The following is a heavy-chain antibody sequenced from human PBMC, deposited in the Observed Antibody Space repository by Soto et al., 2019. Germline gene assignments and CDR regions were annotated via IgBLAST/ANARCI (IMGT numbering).Heavy chain of an antibody. CDR3: AKLLHNSYYNVMDV. V-gene: IGHV3-23*01. D-gene: IGHD4-4*01. J-gene: IGHJ6*02. Sequence: WGSLRLSCAASGFTFSNSGMRWVRQAPGQGLEWVSSIGPSGNTYYSDAVKGRFTISRDISKNTLFLQMDSLRAEDTATYYCAKLLHNSYYNVMDVWGQGTTVTVSS. CDR1: GFTFSNSG. CDR2: IGPSGNT.